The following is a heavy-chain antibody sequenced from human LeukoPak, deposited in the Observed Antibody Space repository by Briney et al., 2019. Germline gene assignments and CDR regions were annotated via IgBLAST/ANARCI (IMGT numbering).Heavy chain of an antibody. J-gene: IGHJ4*02. CDR3: ASHGIAGAGPEVVYSFAY. CDR2: ISYDGSNK. D-gene: IGHD6-19*01. Sequence: GGSLRLSCAASGFTFSSYGMHWVRQAPGKGLEWVAVISYDGSNKYYADSVKGRFTISRDNSKNTLYLQMGSLRAEDMAVYYCASHGIAGAGPEVVYSFAYGGQATLATAPS. CDR1: GFTFSSYG. V-gene: IGHV3-30*03.